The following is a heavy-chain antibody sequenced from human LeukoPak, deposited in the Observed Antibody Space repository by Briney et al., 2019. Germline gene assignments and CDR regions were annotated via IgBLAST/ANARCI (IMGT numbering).Heavy chain of an antibody. CDR3: ARLQTAPELDH. CDR1: GYSFTGYY. J-gene: IGHJ4*02. V-gene: IGHV1-18*04. CDR2: ISAYNGNT. Sequence: ASVKVSCKTSGYSFTGYYMHWVRQAPGQGLEWMGWISAYNGNTNYAQKLQGRVTMTTDTSTSTAYMELRSLRSDDTAVYYCARLQTAPELDHWGQGTLVTVSS. D-gene: IGHD1-14*01.